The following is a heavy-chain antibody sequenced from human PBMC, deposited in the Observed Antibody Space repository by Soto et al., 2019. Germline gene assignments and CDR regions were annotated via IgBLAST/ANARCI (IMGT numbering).Heavy chain of an antibody. CDR3: ARYGSIVVVPAAMYFDY. J-gene: IGHJ4*02. CDR2: INHSGST. Sequence: QVQLQQWGAGLLKPSETLSLTCAVYGGSFSGYYWSWIRQPPGKGLEWIGEINHSGSTNYNPSLKSRVTISGDTSNNQFSLKLSSVTAADTAVYYCARYGSIVVVPAAMYFDYWGQGTLVTVSS. V-gene: IGHV4-34*01. CDR1: GGSFSGYY. D-gene: IGHD2-2*01.